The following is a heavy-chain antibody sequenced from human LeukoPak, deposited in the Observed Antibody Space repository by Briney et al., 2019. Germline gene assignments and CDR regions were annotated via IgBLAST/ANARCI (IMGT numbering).Heavy chain of an antibody. J-gene: IGHJ4*02. CDR3: AKRTGVTELHFDH. Sequence: TGGSLRLSCAASGFTFSSYAMSWVRQAPGKGLEWVSAISENGGGADYADSVRGRFTISRDNSQNTLYQQMNSLGAEDTAVYYCAKRTGVTELHFDHWGQGTLVTVSS. V-gene: IGHV3-23*01. CDR1: GFTFSSYA. D-gene: IGHD1-7*01. CDR2: ISENGGGA.